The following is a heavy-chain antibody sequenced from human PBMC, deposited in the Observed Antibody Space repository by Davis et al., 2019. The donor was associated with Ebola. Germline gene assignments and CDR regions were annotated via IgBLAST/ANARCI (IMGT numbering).Heavy chain of an antibody. CDR2: IYYSGST. Sequence: MPSETLSLTCTVSGGSISSSNYYWGWIRQPPGKGLEWIGSIYYSGSTYYNPSLKSRVTISVDTSKNHFSLKLSSVTAADTAVYYCATGAYYGSGYYFDYWGQGTLATVSS. CDR1: GGSISSSNYY. J-gene: IGHJ4*02. CDR3: ATGAYYGSGYYFDY. D-gene: IGHD3-10*01. V-gene: IGHV4-39*02.